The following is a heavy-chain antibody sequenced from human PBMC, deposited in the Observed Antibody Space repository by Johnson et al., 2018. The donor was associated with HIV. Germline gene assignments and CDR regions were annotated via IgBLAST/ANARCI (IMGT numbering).Heavy chain of an antibody. Sequence: QVQLVESGGGVVQPGRSLRLSCAASGFTFSNYGMHWVRQAPGKGLEWVAVVWFDGRNKYYSDSVKGRFTISRDNAKNSLYLQMNSLRAEDTAVYYCARGDTAMGYDAFDIWGQGTMVTVSS. CDR2: VWFDGRNK. D-gene: IGHD5-18*01. CDR1: GFTFSNYG. CDR3: ARGDTAMGYDAFDI. V-gene: IGHV3-33*03. J-gene: IGHJ3*02.